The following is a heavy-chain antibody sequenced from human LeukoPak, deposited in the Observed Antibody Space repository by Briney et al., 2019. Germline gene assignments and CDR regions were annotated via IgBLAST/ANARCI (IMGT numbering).Heavy chain of an antibody. CDR3: ARAQYCSGGSCYSDDAFDI. Sequence: PGGSPRLPCGASGFTFSSYAMHWVRQAPGKGLEWVAVISYEGSNKYYADSVKGRFTISRDNSKNTLYLQMNSLRAEDTAVYYCARAQYCSGGSCYSDDAFDIWGQGTMVTVSS. CDR2: ISYEGSNK. V-gene: IGHV3-30-3*01. J-gene: IGHJ3*02. CDR1: GFTFSSYA. D-gene: IGHD2-15*01.